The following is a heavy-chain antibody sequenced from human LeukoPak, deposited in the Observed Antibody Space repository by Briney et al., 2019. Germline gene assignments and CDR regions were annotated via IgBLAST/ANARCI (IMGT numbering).Heavy chain of an antibody. J-gene: IGHJ4*02. CDR1: GFTFSSYS. Sequence: PRGSLRLSCAASGFTFSSYSMNWVRQAPGKGLEWVSYISSSSSTIYYADSVKGRFTISRDNAKNSLYLQMNSLRAEDTAVYYCARIKDSSGYYYDYWGQGTLVTVSS. CDR2: ISSSSSTI. D-gene: IGHD3-22*01. V-gene: IGHV3-48*01. CDR3: ARIKDSSGYYYDY.